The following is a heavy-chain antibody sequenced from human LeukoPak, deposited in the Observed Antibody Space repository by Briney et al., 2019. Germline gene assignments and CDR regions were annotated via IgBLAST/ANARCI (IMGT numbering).Heavy chain of an antibody. D-gene: IGHD1-26*01. J-gene: IGHJ4*02. V-gene: IGHV1-46*01. CDR3: AKGGLVQSYEDLAFDY. CDR1: GYSFTSYY. CDR2: INPSGGST. Sequence: ASVKVSCKASGYSFTSYYMHWVRQAPGQGVERMGIINPSGGSTTYAQKFQGRFTMTRDTSTSTVFMALSSLRSDDAAVYYCAKGGLVQSYEDLAFDYWGQGTLVTVSS.